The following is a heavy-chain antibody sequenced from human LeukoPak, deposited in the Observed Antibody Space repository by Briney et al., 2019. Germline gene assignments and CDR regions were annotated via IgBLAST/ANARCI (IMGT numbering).Heavy chain of an antibody. D-gene: IGHD2-15*01. CDR1: GFTVSSNY. CDR3: AKIMALYCSGGSCNEIDY. CDR2: IYSGGST. V-gene: IGHV3-53*01. Sequence: PGGSLRLSCAASGFTVSSNYMSWVRQAPGKGLEWVSVIYSGGSTYYADSVKGRFTISRDNSKNTLYLQMNSLRAEDTAVYYCAKIMALYCSGGSCNEIDYWGQGTLVTVSS. J-gene: IGHJ4*02.